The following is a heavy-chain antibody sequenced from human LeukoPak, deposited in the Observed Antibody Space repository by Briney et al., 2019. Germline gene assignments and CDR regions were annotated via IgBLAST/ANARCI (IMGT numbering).Heavy chain of an antibody. D-gene: IGHD7-27*01. CDR3: ARDVNWGNFDY. J-gene: IGHJ4*02. Sequence: GGSLRLSCAASGFTFGTYWMAWVRQGPGKGLEWVASIREDGSDYVASMKGRFAISRNNAKNSVYLQMNSLGAEDTAVYYRARDVNWGNFDYWGLGTLVTVSS. V-gene: IGHV3-7*01. CDR1: GFTFGTYW. CDR2: IREDGS.